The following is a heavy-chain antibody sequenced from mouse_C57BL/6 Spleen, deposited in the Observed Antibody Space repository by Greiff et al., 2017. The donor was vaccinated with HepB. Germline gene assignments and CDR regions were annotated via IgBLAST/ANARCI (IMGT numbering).Heavy chain of an antibody. CDR1: GYTFTDYY. V-gene: IGHV1-76*01. D-gene: IGHD3-2*02. CDR2: IYPGSGNT. Sequence: VQLQQSGAELVRPGASVKLSCTASGYTFTDYYINWVKQRPGQGLEWIARIYPGSGNTYYNEKFKGQATLTAEKSSSTAYMQLSSLTSEDSAVYFWARDSSGYVPLDYWGQGTTLTVSS. CDR3: ARDSSGYVPLDY. J-gene: IGHJ2*01.